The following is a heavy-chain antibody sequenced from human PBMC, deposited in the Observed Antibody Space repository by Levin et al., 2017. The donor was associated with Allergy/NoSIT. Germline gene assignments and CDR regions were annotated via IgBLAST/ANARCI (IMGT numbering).Heavy chain of an antibody. Sequence: PSETLSLTCTVSGGSISSYYWSWIRQPPGKGLEWIGYIHHSGGTNYNPSLKSRVTILVDTSKNQFSLKLSSVTAADTAVYYCARLHPGWLTYIDYWGQGNLVTVSS. CDR2: IHHSGGT. CDR3: ARLHPGWLTYIDY. V-gene: IGHV4-59*08. J-gene: IGHJ4*02. CDR1: GGSISSYY. D-gene: IGHD6-19*01.